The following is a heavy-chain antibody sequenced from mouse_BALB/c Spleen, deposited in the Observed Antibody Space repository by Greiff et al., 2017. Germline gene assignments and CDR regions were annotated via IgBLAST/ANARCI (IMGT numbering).Heavy chain of an antibody. Sequence: EVKVVESGGGLVKPGGSLKLSCAASGFTFSSYAMSWVRQTPEKRLEWVASISSGGSTYYPDSVKGRFTISRDNARNILYLQMSSLRSEDTAMYYCARGGAYYSYESYFDYWGQGTTLTVSS. CDR2: ISSGGST. D-gene: IGHD2-12*01. J-gene: IGHJ2*01. CDR1: GFTFSSYA. V-gene: IGHV5-6-5*01. CDR3: ARGGAYYSYESYFDY.